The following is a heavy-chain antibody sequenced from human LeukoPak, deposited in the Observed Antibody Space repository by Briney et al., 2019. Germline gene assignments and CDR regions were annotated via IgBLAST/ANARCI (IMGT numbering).Heavy chain of an antibody. CDR2: IKQDGSEK. CDR1: GFTFSSYW. V-gene: IGHV3-7*01. CDR3: ARDSKSITIFGVVIQPHDY. D-gene: IGHD3-3*01. J-gene: IGHJ4*02. Sequence: GGSLRLSCAASGFTFSSYWMSWVRQAPGKGLEWVANIKQDGSEKYYVDSVKGRFTISRDNAKNSLYLQMNSLRAEDTAVYYCARDSKSITIFGVVIQPHDYWGQGTLVTVSS.